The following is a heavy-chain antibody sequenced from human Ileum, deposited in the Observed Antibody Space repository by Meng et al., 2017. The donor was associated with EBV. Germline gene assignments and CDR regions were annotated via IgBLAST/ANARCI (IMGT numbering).Heavy chain of an antibody. Sequence: VPRQESVHGLLKPSQTLSLTCTVSGNSIRSGGYFWSWIRQPPGKGLEWIGYIYYSGNTYYKPSLKSRVTMSVDTSKNQFSLKLSSVTAADTAVYYCARSLTTPYYFDDWGQGTLVTVSS. V-gene: IGHV4-30-4*01. J-gene: IGHJ4*02. CDR1: GNSIRSGGYF. CDR2: IYYSGNT. CDR3: ARSLTTPYYFDD. D-gene: IGHD1-14*01.